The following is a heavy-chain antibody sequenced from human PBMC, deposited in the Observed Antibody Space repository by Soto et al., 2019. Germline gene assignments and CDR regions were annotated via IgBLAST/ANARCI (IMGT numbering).Heavy chain of an antibody. J-gene: IGHJ4*02. CDR2: ISGDGVSK. V-gene: IGHV3-30*03. CDR1: GFTFSNYG. CDR3: ATGDCCSPWNSYTIYV. Sequence: QPGGSLRLSCAASGFTFSNYGMHWVRQAPGKGLEWVAAISGDGVSKYYADSVQGRFTISRDNSESAVFLQMNSLRPDDTALYFCATGDCCSPWNSYTIYVWGQGTPVSVSS. D-gene: IGHD2-21*02.